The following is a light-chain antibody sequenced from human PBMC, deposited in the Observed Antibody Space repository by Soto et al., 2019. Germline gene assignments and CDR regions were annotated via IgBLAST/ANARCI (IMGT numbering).Light chain of an antibody. CDR1: QNVTSN. CDR2: GAS. V-gene: IGKV3-15*01. J-gene: IGKJ1*01. Sequence: EIVMTQSPATLSVSPGERATLSCRASQNVTSNLAWYQQQPGQAPRLLIYGASTRATGVPARFSGSGSGTEFTLTITRLQSEDSAVYYCQQYNNWPRAFGQGTKVEIK. CDR3: QQYNNWPRA.